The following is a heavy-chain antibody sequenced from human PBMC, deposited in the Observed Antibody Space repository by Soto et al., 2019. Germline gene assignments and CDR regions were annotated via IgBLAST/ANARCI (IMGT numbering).Heavy chain of an antibody. CDR2: VYHTGDT. D-gene: IGHD2-21*02. Sequence: SETLSLTCGVSGGPVASSHWWSWVRQSPGGGLEWIGNVYHTGDTNLNPSLQSRVTISVDKSNNQFSLRLNSLTAADTAVYFCAREIVTAGGNNYFDPWGPGTLVTVSS. V-gene: IGHV4-4*02. J-gene: IGHJ5*02. CDR1: GGPVASSHW. CDR3: AREIVTAGGNNYFDP.